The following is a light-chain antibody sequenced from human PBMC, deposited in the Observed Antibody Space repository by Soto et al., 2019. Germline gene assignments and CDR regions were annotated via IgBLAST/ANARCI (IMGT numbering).Light chain of an antibody. CDR1: ENIRNY. J-gene: IGKJ2*01. Sequence: DIQMTQSPSSLSASVGDRVTISCRSSENIRNYLIWYRQKPGKAPELLMYVGSTLESGVPSRFSGSGLGTDFTLTIKSLQPDDFGVYYSQQSHIVPYTFGRGTSLDI. V-gene: IGKV1-39*01. CDR2: VGS. CDR3: QQSHIVPYT.